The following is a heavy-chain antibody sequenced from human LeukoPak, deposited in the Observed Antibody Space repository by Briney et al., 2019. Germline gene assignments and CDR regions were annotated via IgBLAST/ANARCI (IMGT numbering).Heavy chain of an antibody. J-gene: IGHJ4*02. V-gene: IGHV3-21*01. CDR1: GFTFSSYS. CDR2: ISSSGAKT. Sequence: PGGSLRLPCAASGFTFSSYSMNWVRQAPGKGLQWVSSISSSGAKTYYADSVKGRVTISRDNAKNSYYLEMNSLVAEDTAVYYCARDPIAVVRGGSFDYWGQGILVTVSS. D-gene: IGHD2-15*01. CDR3: ARDPIAVVRGGSFDY.